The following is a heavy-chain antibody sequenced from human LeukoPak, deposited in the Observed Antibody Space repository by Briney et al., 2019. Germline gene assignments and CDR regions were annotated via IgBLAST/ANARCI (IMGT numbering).Heavy chain of an antibody. D-gene: IGHD6-13*01. CDR3: ARDGGPQYSSSWSEYYYYGMDV. V-gene: IGHV4-34*01. CDR2: INHSGST. CDR1: GGSFSGYY. Sequence: KSSETLSLTCAVYGGSFSGYYWSWIRQPPGKGLEWIGEINHSGSTNYNPSLKSRVTMSVDTSKNQFSLKLSSVTAADTAVYYCARDGGPQYSSSWSEYYYYGMDVWGQGTTVTVSS. J-gene: IGHJ6*02.